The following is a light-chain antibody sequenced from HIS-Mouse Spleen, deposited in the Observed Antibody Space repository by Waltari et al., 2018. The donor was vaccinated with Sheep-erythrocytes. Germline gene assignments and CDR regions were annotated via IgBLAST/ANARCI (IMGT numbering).Light chain of an antibody. CDR3: QAWDSSIVV. CDR2: QDT. CDR1: KLGDKY. Sequence: SSELTQPPSVSVSPGPTASITCSGDKLGDKYACWYQQKPGQSPVLVIYQDTKRHSGIPERFSGSNSGNTATLTISGTQAMDEADYYCQAWDSSIVVFGGGTKLTVL. V-gene: IGLV3-1*01. J-gene: IGLJ2*01.